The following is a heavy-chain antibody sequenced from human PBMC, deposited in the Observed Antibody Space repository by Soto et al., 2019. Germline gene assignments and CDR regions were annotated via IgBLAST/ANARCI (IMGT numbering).Heavy chain of an antibody. V-gene: IGHV1-18*01. Sequence: RASVKVSCKASGYTFISYGIAWVRQAPGQGLEWMGGISTFIGNTKYAQKFQGRVTITTDESTSTAYMELSSLRSEDTAVYYCASKTYGSGSNYYYGMDVWGKGTTVTVSS. CDR2: ISTFIGNT. CDR1: GYTFISYG. D-gene: IGHD3-10*01. CDR3: ASKTYGSGSNYYYGMDV. J-gene: IGHJ6*04.